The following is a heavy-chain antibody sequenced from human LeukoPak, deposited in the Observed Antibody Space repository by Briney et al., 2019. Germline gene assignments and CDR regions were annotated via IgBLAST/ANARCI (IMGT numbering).Heavy chain of an antibody. J-gene: IGHJ4*02. V-gene: IGHV3-48*01. Sequence: GGSLRLSCAASGFTFSSYSMNWVRQAPGKGLEWVSYISSSSSTIYYADSVKGRFTISRDNAKNSLYLQMNSLRAEDTAVYYCARDSYYCSGSYWNLDYWGQGTLVTVSS. CDR3: ARDSYYCSGSYWNLDY. D-gene: IGHD3-10*01. CDR1: GFTFSSYS. CDR2: ISSSSSTI.